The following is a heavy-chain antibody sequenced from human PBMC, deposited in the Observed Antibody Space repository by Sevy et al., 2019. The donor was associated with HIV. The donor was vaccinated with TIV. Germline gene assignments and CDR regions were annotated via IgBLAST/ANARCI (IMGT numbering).Heavy chain of an antibody. D-gene: IGHD1-26*01. V-gene: IGHV1-24*01. CDR1: GYTLTELS. Sequence: ASVKVSCKVSGYTLTELSMHWVRQAPGKGLEWMGGFDPEDGETIYAQKFQGRVTMTEDTSTDTAYMELSSLRSEATAVYYCATGGGYPIKYYFDYWGQGTLVTVSS. CDR2: FDPEDGET. CDR3: ATGGGYPIKYYFDY. J-gene: IGHJ4*02.